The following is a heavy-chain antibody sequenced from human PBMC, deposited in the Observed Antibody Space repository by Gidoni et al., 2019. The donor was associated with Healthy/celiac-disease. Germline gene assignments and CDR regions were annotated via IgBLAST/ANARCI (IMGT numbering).Heavy chain of an antibody. CDR1: GYTFTRYD. Sequence: QVQLVQSGAAVKKPGASVKVSCKASGYTFTRYDINWLRQATGQGLEWMGWMNTNSGNTGDAQKFQGRVTMTRNTSISTAYMELSSLRSEDTAVYYCASKTLYSSSWYFYYGMDVWGQGTTVTVSS. D-gene: IGHD6-13*01. V-gene: IGHV1-8*01. CDR2: MNTNSGNT. J-gene: IGHJ6*02. CDR3: ASKTLYSSSWYFYYGMDV.